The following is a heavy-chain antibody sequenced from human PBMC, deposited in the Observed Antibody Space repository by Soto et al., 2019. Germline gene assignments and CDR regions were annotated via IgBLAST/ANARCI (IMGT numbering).Heavy chain of an antibody. J-gene: IGHJ4*02. V-gene: IGHV4-59*01. D-gene: IGHD3-9*01. CDR2: IYYSGST. CDR3: ARVPYYDILTGYYIPGPYYFDY. CDR1: GGSISSYY. Sequence: SETLSLTCTVSGGSISSYYWSWIRQPPGKGLEWIGYIYYSGSTNYNPSLKSRVTISVDTSKNQFSLRLSSVTAADTAVYYCARVPYYDILTGYYIPGPYYFDYWGQGTLVTVSS.